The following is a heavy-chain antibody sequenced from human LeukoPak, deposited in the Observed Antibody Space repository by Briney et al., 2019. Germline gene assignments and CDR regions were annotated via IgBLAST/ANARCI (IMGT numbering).Heavy chain of an antibody. D-gene: IGHD6-6*01. J-gene: IGHJ4*02. CDR1: GGSISSGGYY. CDR2: IYYSGST. CDR3: AGSVASRVVLDY. Sequence: SQTLSLTCTVSGGSISSGGYYWSWIRQHPGKGLEWIGYIYYSGSTYYNPSLKSRVAISVDTSKNQFSLKLSSVTAADTAIYYCAGSVASRVVLDYWGQGTLVTVSS. V-gene: IGHV4-31*03.